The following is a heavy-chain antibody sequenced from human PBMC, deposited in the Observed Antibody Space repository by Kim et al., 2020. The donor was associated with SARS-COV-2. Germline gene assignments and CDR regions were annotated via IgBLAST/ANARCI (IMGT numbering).Heavy chain of an antibody. Sequence: GGSLRLSCAASGFTFSNAWMSWVRQAPGKGLEWVGRIKSKTDGGTTDYAAPVKGRFTISRDDSKNTLYLQMNSLKTEDTAVYYCTTDGERDDDYYFYGMDVWGQGTTVTVSS. V-gene: IGHV3-15*01. J-gene: IGHJ6*02. CDR1: GFTFSNAW. CDR2: IKSKTDGGTT. CDR3: TTDGERDDDYYFYGMDV. D-gene: IGHD2-21*01.